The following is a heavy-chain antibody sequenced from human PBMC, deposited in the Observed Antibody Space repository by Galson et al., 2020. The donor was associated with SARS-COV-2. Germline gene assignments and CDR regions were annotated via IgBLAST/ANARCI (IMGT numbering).Heavy chain of an antibody. J-gene: IGHJ4*02. CDR1: GGFISSGGYY. V-gene: IGHV4-31*03. Sequence: SETLSLTCRVSGGFISSGGYYWGWIRQHPGRGLEWIGYIHYTGTTDSNPSIKSRVTKSIDTSNNQFSLRLSSVTAADTAVYYCARLGYYYGSGLSRYYLDYWGQGTLVTVSS. CDR3: ARLGYYYGSGLSRYYLDY. CDR2: IHYTGTT. D-gene: IGHD3-10*01.